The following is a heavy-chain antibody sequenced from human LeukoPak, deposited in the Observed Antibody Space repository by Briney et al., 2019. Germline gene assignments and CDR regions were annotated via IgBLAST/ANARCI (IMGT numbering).Heavy chain of an antibody. V-gene: IGHV4-34*01. D-gene: IGHD5-18*01. CDR2: INHSGST. CDR3: ARRSMQLWLRWFDP. CDR1: GGSFSGYY. Sequence: SETLSLTCAVYGGSFSGYYWSWIRQPPGKGLEWIGEINHSGSTNYNPSLKSRVTISVDTSKNQFSLKLSSVTAADTAVYFCARRSMQLWLRWFDPWGQGNLVTVSS. J-gene: IGHJ5*02.